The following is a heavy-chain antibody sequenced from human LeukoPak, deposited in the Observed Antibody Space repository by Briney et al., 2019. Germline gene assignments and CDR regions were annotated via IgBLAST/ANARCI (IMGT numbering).Heavy chain of an antibody. V-gene: IGHV4-39*07. Sequence: SETLSLTCTVSGGSMSSSSYFWGWIRQTPGKGLEWIGSIYYSGSTYYNPSLKSRVTISVDTSKNQFSLKLSSVTAADTAVYYCARESTYSSSWFDFDYWGQGTLVTVSS. CDR2: IYYSGST. CDR3: ARESTYSSSWFDFDY. D-gene: IGHD6-13*01. CDR1: GGSMSSSSYF. J-gene: IGHJ4*02.